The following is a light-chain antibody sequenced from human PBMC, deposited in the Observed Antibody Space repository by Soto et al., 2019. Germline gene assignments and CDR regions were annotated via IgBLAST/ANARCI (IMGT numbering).Light chain of an antibody. CDR3: SSYTTSSTYV. J-gene: IGLJ1*01. V-gene: IGLV2-14*03. Sequence: QSALTQSAAVSGSPGQSIAISCTGTSGDVGAFNYVSWYQQHPGKAPKLLLYDVSNRPSGVSSRFSGSKSGNTASLTISGLQAEDEADYYCSSYTTSSTYVFGSGTKVTVL. CDR1: SGDVGAFNY. CDR2: DVS.